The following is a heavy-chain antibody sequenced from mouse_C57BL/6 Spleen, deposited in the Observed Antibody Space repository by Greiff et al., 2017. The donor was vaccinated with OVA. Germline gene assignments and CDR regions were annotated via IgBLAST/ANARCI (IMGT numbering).Heavy chain of an antibody. Sequence: QVQLQQSGPELVKPGASVKISCKASGYAFSSSWMNWVKQRPGTGLEWIGRIYPGDGDTNYNGKFKGKATLTADKSSSTAYMQLSSLTSEDSAVYFCASATTVVPYFDVWGTGTTVTVSS. D-gene: IGHD1-1*01. CDR3: ASATTVVPYFDV. CDR2: IYPGDGDT. CDR1: GYAFSSSW. V-gene: IGHV1-82*01. J-gene: IGHJ1*03.